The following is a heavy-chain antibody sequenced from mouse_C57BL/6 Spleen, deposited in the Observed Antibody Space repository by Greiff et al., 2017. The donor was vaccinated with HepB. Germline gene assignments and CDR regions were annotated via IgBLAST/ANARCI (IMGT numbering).Heavy chain of an antibody. CDR1: GYTFTDYY. CDR3: ATITTVGATGDAMDY. J-gene: IGHJ4*01. D-gene: IGHD1-1*01. Sequence: EVQLQQSGPELVKPGASVKISCKASGYTFTDYYMNWVKQSHGKSLEWIGDINPNNGGTSYNQKFKGKATLTVDKSSSTAYMELRSLTSEDSAVYYCATITTVGATGDAMDYWGQGTSVTVSS. CDR2: INPNNGGT. V-gene: IGHV1-26*01.